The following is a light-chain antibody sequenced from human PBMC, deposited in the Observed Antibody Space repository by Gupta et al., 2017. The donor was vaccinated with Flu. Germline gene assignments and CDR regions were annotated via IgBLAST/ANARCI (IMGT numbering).Light chain of an antibody. J-gene: IGLJ2*01. CDR1: TSDVGGYNY. Sequence: CTGTTSDVGGYNYVSWYQQHPGKAPKLMIYEVSKRPSGVPDRFSGSKSGNTASLTVSGLQAEDEADYYCSSYAGSNNLVFGGGTKLTVL. V-gene: IGLV2-8*01. CDR3: SSYAGSNNLV. CDR2: EVS.